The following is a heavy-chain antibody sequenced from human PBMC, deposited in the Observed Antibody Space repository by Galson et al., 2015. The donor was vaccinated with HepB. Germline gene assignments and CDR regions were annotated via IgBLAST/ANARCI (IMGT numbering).Heavy chain of an antibody. D-gene: IGHD1-26*01. CDR1: GFTFSDYY. J-gene: IGHJ3*02. CDR2: ISSSSSYT. Sequence: SLRLSCAASGFTFSDYYMSWIRQAPGKGLEWVSYISSSSSYTNYADSVKGRFTISRDNAKNSLYLQMNSLRAEDTAVYYCAKTGASDAFDIWGQGTMVTVSS. CDR3: AKTGASDAFDI. V-gene: IGHV3-11*06.